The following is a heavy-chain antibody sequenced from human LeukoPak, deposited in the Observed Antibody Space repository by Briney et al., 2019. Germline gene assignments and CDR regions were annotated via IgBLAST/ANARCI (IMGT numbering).Heavy chain of an antibody. Sequence: GGSLRLSCAASGFTFSSYSMNWVRQAPGKGLEWVSTISTSSSYIYYADSVKGRFTISRDNGKNSLYLQMSSLGAEDTAVYYCARSKVAGTSDYWGQGTLVAVSS. V-gene: IGHV3-21*01. CDR1: GFTFSSYS. CDR3: ARSKVAGTSDY. CDR2: ISTSSSYI. J-gene: IGHJ4*02. D-gene: IGHD6-19*01.